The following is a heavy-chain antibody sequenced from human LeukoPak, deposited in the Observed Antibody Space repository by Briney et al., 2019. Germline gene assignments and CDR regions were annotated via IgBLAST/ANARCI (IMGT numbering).Heavy chain of an antibody. D-gene: IGHD5-24*01. CDR1: GFTFDDYA. CDR3: AKEKRRDGYRLFDY. J-gene: IGHJ4*02. Sequence: PGGSLRLSCAASGFTFDDYAIHWVRQAPGKGLEWVSLVSGDGGSTYYADSVKGRFTISRDNGKNSLYLQMNSLRTEDTALYYCAKEKRRDGYRLFDYWGQGALVTVSS. V-gene: IGHV3-43*02. CDR2: VSGDGGST.